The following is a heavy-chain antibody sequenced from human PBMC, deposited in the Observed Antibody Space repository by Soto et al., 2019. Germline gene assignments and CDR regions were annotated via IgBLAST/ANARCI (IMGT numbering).Heavy chain of an antibody. D-gene: IGHD1-26*01. J-gene: IGHJ4*02. CDR3: GRDGDQWDQRYLDY. CDR2: INGNTGST. CDR1: GNFCSKYG. Sequence: QVQLVQSGAEVKKPGASVKVSCKPPGNFCSKYGISWVRQAPGQGLEWMGWINGNTGSTNYAQKFRGRVTMTTDTSTGMVYMELSSLTSDDTAIYYCGRDGDQWDQRYLDYWGQGTLVSV. V-gene: IGHV1-18*01.